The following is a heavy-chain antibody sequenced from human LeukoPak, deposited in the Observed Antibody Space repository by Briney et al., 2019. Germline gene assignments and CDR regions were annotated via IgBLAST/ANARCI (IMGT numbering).Heavy chain of an antibody. CDR1: GYTLSELS. CDR2: FDVAETDT. V-gene: IGHV1-24*01. D-gene: IGHD5-18*01. J-gene: IGHJ4*02. CDR3: ARVGISSGYSYGYPDY. Sequence: ASVKVSCKVSGYTLSELSMHWVRQSPGKGLEWMGGFDVAETDTIYAQKFQGRVTMTEDTSTDTAYMELNSLSSEDTAVYYCARVGISSGYSYGYPDYWGQGTLVTVSS.